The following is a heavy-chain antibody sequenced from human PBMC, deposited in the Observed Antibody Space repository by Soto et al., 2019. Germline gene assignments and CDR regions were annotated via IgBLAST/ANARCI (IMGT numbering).Heavy chain of an antibody. CDR3: VKDDGGYPSTAPH. Sequence: EVQLLESGGGLVQAGGSLRLSCAASGITISNYPMSWVRQAPGKGLDWVSGISGSGDRTYYADSAKGRFTISKDISTNSLALQLDSLGVEDTAVYFCVKDDGGYPSTAPHWGQGTLVTVSS. V-gene: IGHV3-23*01. CDR2: ISGSGDRT. J-gene: IGHJ4*02. CDR1: GITISNYP. D-gene: IGHD3-22*01.